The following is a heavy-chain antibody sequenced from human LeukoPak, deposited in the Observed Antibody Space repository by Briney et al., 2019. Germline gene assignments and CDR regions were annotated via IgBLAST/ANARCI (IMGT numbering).Heavy chain of an antibody. Sequence: SETLSLTCTVSGDSFSYFYWSWIRQPPGKGLEWIGYIYNSGSTSYNPSLRSRVTISVDTSKNQFSLKLSSVTAADTAVYYCASRGGFLEWLLYRSDGYYFDYWGQGTLVTVSS. D-gene: IGHD3-3*01. CDR2: IYNSGST. J-gene: IGHJ4*02. V-gene: IGHV4-59*12. CDR1: GDSFSYFY. CDR3: ASRGGFLEWLLYRSDGYYFDY.